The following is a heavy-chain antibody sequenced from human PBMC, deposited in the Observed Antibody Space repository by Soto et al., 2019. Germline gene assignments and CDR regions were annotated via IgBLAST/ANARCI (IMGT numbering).Heavy chain of an antibody. Sequence: ASVKVSCKASGYTFTSYGISWVRQAPGQGLEWMGWISAYNGNTNYAQKLQGRVTMTTDTSTSTAYMELRSLRSDDTAVYYCARQEAITMVRGWAFDIWGQGTMVTVSS. CDR2: ISAYNGNT. D-gene: IGHD3-10*01. CDR3: ARQEAITMVRGWAFDI. V-gene: IGHV1-18*01. J-gene: IGHJ3*02. CDR1: GYTFTSYG.